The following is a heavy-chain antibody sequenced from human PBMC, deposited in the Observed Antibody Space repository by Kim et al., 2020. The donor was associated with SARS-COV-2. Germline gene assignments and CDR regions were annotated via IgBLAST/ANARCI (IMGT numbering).Heavy chain of an antibody. CDR3: AKDKAWFGGEVDNWFDP. CDR1: GYPFSSYA. Sequence: GGSLRLSCAASGYPFSSYAMSWVRQAPGKGLEWVSEISSSGDSKKYADSVQGRFTISRDNSRDTLYLQLNSLRAEDTAVYYCAKDKAWFGGEVDNWFDPWGQGALVTV. CDR2: ISSSGDSK. D-gene: IGHD3-10*01. J-gene: IGHJ5*02. V-gene: IGHV3-23*01.